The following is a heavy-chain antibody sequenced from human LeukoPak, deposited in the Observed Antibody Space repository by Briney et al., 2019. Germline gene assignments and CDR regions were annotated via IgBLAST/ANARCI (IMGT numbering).Heavy chain of an antibody. CDR1: GFTFSRHS. CDR2: ISSSSSHI. D-gene: IGHD5-24*01. V-gene: IGHV3-48*01. CDR3: ARDRAGYNWVDY. Sequence: QPGGSLRLSCVGSGFTFSRHSMNWVRQAPGKGLEWISYISSSSSHIYYSHTVRGRFTISRDKAKNSVYLQMNSLRAEDTAVYFCARDRAGYNWVDYWGQGTLVSVSS. J-gene: IGHJ4*02.